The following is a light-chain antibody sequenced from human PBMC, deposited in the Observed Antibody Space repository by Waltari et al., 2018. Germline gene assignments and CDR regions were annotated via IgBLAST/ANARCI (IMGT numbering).Light chain of an antibody. CDR1: QIINNY. CDR2: DAS. Sequence: DIQLTQSPSSLSESVGDRVPITCRTSQIINNYLNWFQQKAGKAPQLLIFDASSVQRGVPSRFSGSGSGTNFTLTISSLQPEDFATYYCQQSYTSPRTFGQGTKV. CDR3: QQSYTSPRT. V-gene: IGKV1-39*01. J-gene: IGKJ1*01.